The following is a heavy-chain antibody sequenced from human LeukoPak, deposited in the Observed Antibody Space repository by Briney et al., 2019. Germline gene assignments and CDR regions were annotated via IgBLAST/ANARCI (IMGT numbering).Heavy chain of an antibody. CDR2: ISSSSSYI. J-gene: IGHJ1*01. V-gene: IGHV3-21*01. D-gene: IGHD3-22*01. Sequence: PGGSLTLSCAASGFTFSSYNMNWVRQAPGKGLEWVSSISSSSSYIYYADSVKGRFTISRDNDKNSLYVQMNSLRAEDTAVYYCARGGYYDSSGYYYVGYFHHWGQGTLVTVSS. CDR1: GFTFSSYN. CDR3: ARGGYYDSSGYYYVGYFHH.